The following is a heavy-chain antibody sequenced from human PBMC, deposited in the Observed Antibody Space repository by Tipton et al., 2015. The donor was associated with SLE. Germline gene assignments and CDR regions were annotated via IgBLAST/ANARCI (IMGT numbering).Heavy chain of an antibody. J-gene: IGHJ4*02. V-gene: IGHV1-69*01. CDR1: GGTFSSYA. D-gene: IGHD6-13*01. Sequence: QSGPEVKKPGSSVKVSCKASGGTFSSYAISWVRQAPGQGLEWMGGIIPIFGTANYAQKFQGRVTITADESTSTAYMELSSLRSEDTAVYYCAKDGSSWYFHDYWGQGTLVTVSS. CDR3: AKDGSSWYFHDY. CDR2: IIPIFGTA.